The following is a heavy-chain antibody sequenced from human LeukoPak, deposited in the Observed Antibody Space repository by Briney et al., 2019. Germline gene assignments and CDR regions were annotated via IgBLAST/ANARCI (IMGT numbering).Heavy chain of an antibody. Sequence: PSETLSLTCAVYGGSFSGYYWSWIRQPPGKGLEWIGEINHSGSTNYNPSLKSRVTISVNTSKDQFSLKLSSVTAADTAVYYCASLRSHFDYWGQGTLVTVSS. CDR3: ASLRSHFDY. J-gene: IGHJ4*02. CDR1: GGSFSGYY. CDR2: INHSGST. V-gene: IGHV4-34*01.